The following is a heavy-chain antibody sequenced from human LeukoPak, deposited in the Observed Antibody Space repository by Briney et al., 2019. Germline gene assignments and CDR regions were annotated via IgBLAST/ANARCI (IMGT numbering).Heavy chain of an antibody. Sequence: KTSETLSLTCVVYGGSFSGYYWSWIRQPPGKGLEWIGEINHSGRTNFNPSLKSRVTMSVDTSKNQFSLKLSSVTAADTAVYYCASYYYGSGRKYYYYMDVWGKGTTVTVSS. V-gene: IGHV4-34*10. J-gene: IGHJ6*03. CDR3: ASYYYGSGRKYYYYMDV. D-gene: IGHD3-10*01. CDR2: INHSGRT. CDR1: GGSFSGYY.